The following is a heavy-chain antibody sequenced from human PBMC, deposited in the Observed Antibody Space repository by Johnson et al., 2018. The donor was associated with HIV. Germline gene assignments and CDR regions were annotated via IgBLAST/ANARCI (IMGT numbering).Heavy chain of an antibody. Sequence: VQLVESGGGLIQPGGSLRLSCAASGFTVDTNYISWVRQAPGKGLEWVAVIYSGGSTYYADSVTGRFTIYRDNSKNTLYLQMNSLRAEDTAVYYCAKDRLTLDAFDIWGQGTMVTVSS. CDR2: IYSGGST. V-gene: IGHV3-66*03. D-gene: IGHD1-14*01. CDR1: GFTVDTNY. J-gene: IGHJ3*02. CDR3: AKDRLTLDAFDI.